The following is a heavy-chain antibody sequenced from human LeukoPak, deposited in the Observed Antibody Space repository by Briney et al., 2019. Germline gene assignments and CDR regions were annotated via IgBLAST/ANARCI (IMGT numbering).Heavy chain of an antibody. V-gene: IGHV4-59*12. CDR3: ARVQRTEDTYCTNGVCYTRWFDP. Sequence: PSETLSLTRTVSGGSISSYYWSWIRQPPGKGLEWIGYIYYSGSTNYNPSLKSRVTISVDTSKNQFSLKLSSVTAADTAVYYCARVQRTEDTYCTNGVCYTRWFDPWGQGTLVTVSS. CDR2: IYYSGST. D-gene: IGHD2-8*01. CDR1: GGSISSYY. J-gene: IGHJ5*02.